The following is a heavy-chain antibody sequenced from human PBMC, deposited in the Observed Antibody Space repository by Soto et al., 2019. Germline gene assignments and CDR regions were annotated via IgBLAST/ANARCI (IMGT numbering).Heavy chain of an antibody. J-gene: IGHJ4*02. CDR3: ARDTPKPYCSRPSCYGVRQDY. V-gene: IGHV1-18*01. D-gene: IGHD2-2*01. CDR1: GYTFTSYG. CDR2: ISAYNGNT. Sequence: ASVKVSCKASGYTFTSYGISWVRQAPGQGLEWMGWISAYNGNTNYAQKLQGRVTMTTDTSTSTAYMELRSLRSDDTAVYYCARDTPKPYCSRPSCYGVRQDYWGQGTLVTVSS.